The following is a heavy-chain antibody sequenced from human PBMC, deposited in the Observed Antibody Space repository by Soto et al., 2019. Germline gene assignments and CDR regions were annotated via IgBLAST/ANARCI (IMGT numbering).Heavy chain of an antibody. V-gene: IGHV1-24*01. J-gene: IGHJ6*02. CDR3: ATAGNWNSSDYYYGMDV. CDR2: FDPEDGET. Sequence: ASVNVSCKVSGYTLTELSMHWVRQAPGKGLEWMGGFDPEDGETIYAQKFQGRVTMTEDTSTDTAYMELSSLRSEDTAVYYCATAGNWNSSDYYYGMDVWGQGTTVTVSS. CDR1: GYTLTELS. D-gene: IGHD1-7*01.